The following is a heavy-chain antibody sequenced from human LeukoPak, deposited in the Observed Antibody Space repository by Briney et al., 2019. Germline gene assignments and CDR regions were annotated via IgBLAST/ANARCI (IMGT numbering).Heavy chain of an antibody. V-gene: IGHV3-7*01. CDR1: GFSMRVYW. Sequence: GGSLRLSCQASGFSMRVYWMSWVRQARGKGLEWVGNIKQDGSERNYVDSVKGRFTISRDNAKKSLYLQMNSMRAEDTAVYYCARDLGAYYHFFDYWGQGTLATVSS. J-gene: IGHJ4*02. CDR3: ARDLGAYYHFFDY. CDR2: IKQDGSER. D-gene: IGHD3-22*01.